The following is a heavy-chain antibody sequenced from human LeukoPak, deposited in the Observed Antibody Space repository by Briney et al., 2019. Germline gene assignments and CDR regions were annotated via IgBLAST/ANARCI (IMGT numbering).Heavy chain of an antibody. D-gene: IGHD1-14*01. J-gene: IGHJ6*02. CDR1: GFTFSDYY. V-gene: IGHV3-11*01. Sequence: GGSLRLSCAASGFTFSDYYINWIRQAPGKGLEWVSRISSSGRLMQYADSVKGRFTITRDNAQNFMSLQMNSLKPEDTAVYYCARDTNNGLDVWGRGTTVTVSS. CDR2: ISSSGRLM. CDR3: ARDTNNGLDV.